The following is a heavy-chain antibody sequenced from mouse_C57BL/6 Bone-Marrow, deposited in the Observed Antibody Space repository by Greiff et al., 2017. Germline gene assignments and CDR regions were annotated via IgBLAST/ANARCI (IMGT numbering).Heavy chain of an antibody. CDR1: GFTFSSYG. J-gene: IGHJ2*01. V-gene: IGHV5-6*02. CDR2: ISSGGSYT. D-gene: IGHD4-1*01. CDR3: TRHWDFDY. Sequence: EVKLVESGGDLVKPGGSLKLSCAASGFTFSSYGMSWVRQTPDKRLEWVATISSGGSYTYYPDSVKGRFTISRDNAKNTLYLQMSSLKSEDTAMYYGTRHWDFDYWGQGTTLTVSS.